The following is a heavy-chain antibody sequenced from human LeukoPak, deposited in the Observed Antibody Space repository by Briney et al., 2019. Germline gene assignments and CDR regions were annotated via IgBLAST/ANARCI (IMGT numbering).Heavy chain of an antibody. CDR3: ARVKGSSIAARRLAFDI. D-gene: IGHD6-6*01. Sequence: SETLSLTCTVSGGSISSYYWSWIRQPPGKGLEWIGYIYYSGSTNYNPSLKSRVTISVDTSKNQFSLKLSSVTAADTAVYYCARVKGSSIAARRLAFDIWGQGTMVTVSS. J-gene: IGHJ3*02. CDR2: IYYSGST. CDR1: GGSISSYY. V-gene: IGHV4-59*01.